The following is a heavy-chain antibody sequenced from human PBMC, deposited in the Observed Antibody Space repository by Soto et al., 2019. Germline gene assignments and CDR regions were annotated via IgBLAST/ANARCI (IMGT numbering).Heavy chain of an antibody. D-gene: IGHD6-19*01. CDR3: VQTTGWPGFDF. V-gene: IGHV3-53*01. CDR1: GFTVSSKY. CDR2: IYGGGTT. Sequence: EVPLVESGGGLIQPGGSLRLSCAASGFTVSSKYMTWVRQAPGKGLEWVSVIYGGGTTYYADSVKGRFTISRDNSTNTLYLQMTSLRAEDTAVYYCVQTTGWPGFDFWGQGTLVTVSS. J-gene: IGHJ4*02.